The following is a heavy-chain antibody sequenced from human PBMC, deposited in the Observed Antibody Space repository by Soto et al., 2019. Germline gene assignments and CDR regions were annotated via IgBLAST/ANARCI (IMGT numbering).Heavy chain of an antibody. D-gene: IGHD2-2*01. V-gene: IGHV4-31*03. CDR1: GGSISSGGYY. J-gene: IGHJ4*02. Sequence: PSETLSLTCTVSGGSISSGGYYWSWIRQHPGKGLEWIGYIYYSGSTYYNPSPKSRVTISVDTSKNQFSLKLSSVTAADTAVYYCARDTRDCSSTSCYFDYWGQGTLVTSPQ. CDR2: IYYSGST. CDR3: ARDTRDCSSTSCYFDY.